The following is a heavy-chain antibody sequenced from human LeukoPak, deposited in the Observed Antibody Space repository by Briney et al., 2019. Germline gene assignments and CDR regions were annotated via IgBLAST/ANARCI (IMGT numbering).Heavy chain of an antibody. D-gene: IGHD5-12*01. CDR1: GDTFSIYG. V-gene: IGHV1-18*01. J-gene: IGHJ5*02. CDR3: ARAINTWFDP. Sequence: ASVKVSCKASGDTFSIYGLSWVRQAPGQGLEWMGWISANSTDTDYAQKFQGGVTVTTDTSTNTAYMEMRSLRSDDTAVYYCARAINTWFDPWGQGTLVTVSS. CDR2: ISANSTDT.